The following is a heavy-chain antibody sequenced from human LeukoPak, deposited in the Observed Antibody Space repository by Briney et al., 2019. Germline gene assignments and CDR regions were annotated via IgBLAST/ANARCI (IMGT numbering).Heavy chain of an antibody. J-gene: IGHJ4*02. Sequence: GGSLRLSCAASGFTFDDYAMHWVRQAPGKGLEWVSGISWNSGSIGYADSVKARFTISRDNAKNSLYLQMNSLRAEDTALYYCAKDIQAGIAAAGTFDYWGQGTLVTVSS. CDR3: AKDIQAGIAAAGTFDY. D-gene: IGHD6-13*01. CDR2: ISWNSGSI. CDR1: GFTFDDYA. V-gene: IGHV3-9*01.